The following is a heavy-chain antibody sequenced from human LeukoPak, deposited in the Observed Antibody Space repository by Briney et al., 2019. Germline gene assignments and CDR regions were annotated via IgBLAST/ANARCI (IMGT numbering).Heavy chain of an antibody. CDR3: ARGQAALRFGEL. CDR2: ISYSGST. J-gene: IGHJ4*02. CDR1: GDSFSSGSDY. Sequence: PSETLSLTCTVSGDSFSSGSDYWRWIRQPPGKGLEWFGHISYSGSTNYNPSPKTPVTISLHTSKNQLSLKLRYLTTPHTIVYYCARGQAALRFGELWGQGSLATV. V-gene: IGHV4-61*01. D-gene: IGHD3-10*01.